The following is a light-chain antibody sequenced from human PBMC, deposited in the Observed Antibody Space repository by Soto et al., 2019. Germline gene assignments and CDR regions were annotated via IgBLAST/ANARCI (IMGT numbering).Light chain of an antibody. Sequence: EIVLTQSPATLSLSPGERATLSCRASQSVSSYLAWYQQKPGQAPRLLIYDASNRATGIPARFSGSGSGTAFTLTISSLEPEDFAVYYCQPRSKWLTFGPGTKVEIK. CDR1: QSVSSY. CDR3: QPRSKWLT. J-gene: IGKJ3*01. V-gene: IGKV3-11*01. CDR2: DAS.